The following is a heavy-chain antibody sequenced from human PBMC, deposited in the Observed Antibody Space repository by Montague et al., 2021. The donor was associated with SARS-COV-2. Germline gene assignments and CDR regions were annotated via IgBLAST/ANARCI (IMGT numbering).Heavy chain of an antibody. V-gene: IGHV3-48*03. CDR1: GFTFGNYE. CDR3: ARVGKQYCSGGSCYYKNPYLGMDV. J-gene: IGHJ6*02. Sequence: SLRLSCAASGFTFGNYEMNWVRQAPGKGLEWVSYISSSATVTYNTDSVKGRFSISRDNGRNSLFLQMNSLRAEDTAIYYCARVGKQYCSGGSCYYKNPYLGMDVWGQGTTVTVSS. CDR2: ISSSATVT. D-gene: IGHD2-15*01.